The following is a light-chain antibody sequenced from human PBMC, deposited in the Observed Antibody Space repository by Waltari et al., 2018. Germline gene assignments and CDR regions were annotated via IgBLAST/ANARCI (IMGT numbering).Light chain of an antibody. Sequence: DIQMAQSPASLSASVGDRVTITCRASEGVSNSLAWYQQKPGKAPKLLLYGASRLQSGVPSRFSGTISRTDYILTITSVQPADFATYYCYQYHAAPYIFGQGTKVEIK. J-gene: IGKJ2*01. CDR2: GAS. V-gene: IGKV1-NL1*01. CDR3: YQYHAAPYI. CDR1: EGVSNS.